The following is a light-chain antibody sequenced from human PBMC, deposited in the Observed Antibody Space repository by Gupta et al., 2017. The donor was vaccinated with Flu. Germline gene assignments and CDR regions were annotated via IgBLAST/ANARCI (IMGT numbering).Light chain of an antibody. CDR2: EVS. Sequence: QSALTQPASVSGSPGQSITISCTGTSSDVGGYNYVSWYQQHPGKAPKLMIYEVSNRPSGVSIRFSGSKSGNAASLTISGLQAEDEAEYYCSSYTSSSSWVFGGGTKLTVL. CDR3: SSYTSSSSWV. J-gene: IGLJ3*02. CDR1: SSDVGGYNY. V-gene: IGLV2-14*01.